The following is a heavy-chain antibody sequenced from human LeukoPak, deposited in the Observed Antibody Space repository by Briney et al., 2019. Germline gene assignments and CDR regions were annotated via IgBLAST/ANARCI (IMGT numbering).Heavy chain of an antibody. CDR3: ARGLLRGVVITYYYYYYMDV. V-gene: IGHV1-8*01. J-gene: IGHJ6*03. CDR2: MNPNSGNT. D-gene: IGHD3-22*01. Sequence: ASVKVSCKASGYTFTSYDINWVRQAPGQGLEWMGWMNPNSGNTGYAQKSQGRVTMTRNTSISTAYMELSSLRSEDTAVYYCARGLLRGVVITYYYYYYMDVWGKGTTVTVSS. CDR1: GYTFTSYD.